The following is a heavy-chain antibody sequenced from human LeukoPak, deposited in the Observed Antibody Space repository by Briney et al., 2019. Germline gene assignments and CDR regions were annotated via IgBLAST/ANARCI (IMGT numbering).Heavy chain of an antibody. CDR1: GFTFDDYA. Sequence: PGGSLRPSCAASGFTFDDYAMHWVRQAPGKGLEWVSAVSGGGGSTYYADSVRGRFTISRDNSKNTLYLQMNSLKAEDTAVYYCASDEAKFGALTYYYSYMDVWGKGTTVTVSS. D-gene: IGHD2-21*01. CDR2: VSGGGGST. J-gene: IGHJ6*03. V-gene: IGHV3-23*01. CDR3: ASDEAKFGALTYYYSYMDV.